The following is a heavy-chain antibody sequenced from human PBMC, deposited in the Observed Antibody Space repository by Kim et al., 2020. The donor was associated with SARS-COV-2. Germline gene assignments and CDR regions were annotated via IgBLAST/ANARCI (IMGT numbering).Heavy chain of an antibody. CDR2: IYYSGST. V-gene: IGHV4-59*01. D-gene: IGHD3-9*01. CDR1: GGSISSYY. Sequence: SETLSLTCTVSGGSISSYYWSWIRQPPGKGLEWIGYIYYSGSTNYNPSLKSRVTISVDTSKNQFSLKLSSVNAADTAVYYCARTYYDILTGYYPYYFDYWGQGPLVTVSS. J-gene: IGHJ4*02. CDR3: ARTYYDILTGYYPYYFDY.